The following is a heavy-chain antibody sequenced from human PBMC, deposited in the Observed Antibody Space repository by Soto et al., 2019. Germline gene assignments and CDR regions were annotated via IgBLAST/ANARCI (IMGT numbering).Heavy chain of an antibody. J-gene: IGHJ4*02. V-gene: IGHV4-4*07. CDR3: ARACSSNSCYEVFDY. CDR2: IYTSGST. CDR1: GGSISSYY. D-gene: IGHD2-2*01. Sequence: QVQLQESGPGLLKPSETLSLTCTVSGGSISSYYWSWIRQPAGKGLEWIGRIYTSGSTNYNPSLKSRVTMSVDTSKNQSSLKLSSVTAADTAVYYCARACSSNSCYEVFDYWGQGTLVTVSS.